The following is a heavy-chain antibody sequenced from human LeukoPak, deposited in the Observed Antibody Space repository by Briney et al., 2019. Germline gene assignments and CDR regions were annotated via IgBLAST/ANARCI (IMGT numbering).Heavy chain of an antibody. CDR2: IIPTFGTA. CDR1: GGTFSSYA. J-gene: IGHJ4*02. Sequence: ASVKVSCKASGGTFSSYAISWVRQAPGQGLEWMGGIIPTFGTANYAQKFQGRVTITTDESTSTAYMELSSLRSEDTAVYYCARVVGYNPPEDYWGQGTLVTVSS. CDR3: ARVVGYNPPEDY. D-gene: IGHD5-24*01. V-gene: IGHV1-69*05.